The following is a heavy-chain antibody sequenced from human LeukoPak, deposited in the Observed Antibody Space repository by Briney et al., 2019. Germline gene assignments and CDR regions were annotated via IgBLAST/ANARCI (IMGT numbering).Heavy chain of an antibody. J-gene: IGHJ2*01. D-gene: IGHD7-27*01. CDR3: ATSWGSAWWNFDL. CDR1: GFTFSNAW. V-gene: IGHV3-15*01. CDR2: IKSKTDGGTT. Sequence: GGSLRLSCAVSGFTFSNAWMSCVRQAPGKGLEWVGHIKSKTDGGTTDYAARVKGRFTISRDDSKNTLYLQMNSLKNEDTAVYYCATSWGSAWWNFDLWGRGTLVTVSS.